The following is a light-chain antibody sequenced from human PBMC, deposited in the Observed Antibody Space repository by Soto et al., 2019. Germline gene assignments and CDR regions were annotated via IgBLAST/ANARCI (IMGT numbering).Light chain of an antibody. CDR3: QQYGSSPPIT. CDR2: GAS. CDR1: QSVSSSY. J-gene: IGKJ4*01. V-gene: IGKV3-20*01. Sequence: EIELTQSTGTLSLSRGERPTLSCRASQSVSSSYLAWYRQKPGKAPRLLIYGASSRATGIPDSFSGSGSGTDFTLTISRLEPEDFAVYYCQQYGSSPPITFGGGTKVDIK.